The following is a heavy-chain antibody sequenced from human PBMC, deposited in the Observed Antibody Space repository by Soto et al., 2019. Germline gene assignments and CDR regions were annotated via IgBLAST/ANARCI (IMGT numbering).Heavy chain of an antibody. Sequence: GGSLRLSCAASELSLSSYTIHWVRQTPGKGLDWVAFISSDGNNKRYADSVEGRFTISRDSSKNIIYLQMSSLRTADTAIYYCARERYSYGRYFDFWGHGAPGTVS. V-gene: IGHV3-30-3*01. CDR3: ARERYSYGRYFDF. CDR1: ELSLSSYT. D-gene: IGHD1-26*01. J-gene: IGHJ4*01. CDR2: ISSDGNNK.